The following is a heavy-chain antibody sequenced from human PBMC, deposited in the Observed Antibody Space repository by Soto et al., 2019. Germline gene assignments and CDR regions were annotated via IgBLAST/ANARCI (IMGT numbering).Heavy chain of an antibody. V-gene: IGHV3-33*01. D-gene: IGHD3-22*01. J-gene: IGHJ4*02. CDR3: ARDLSIHDSSGYYSPGFDY. Sequence: GGSLRLSCAASGFTFSSYGMHWVRQAPGKGLEWVAVIWYDGSNKYYADSVKGRFTISRDNSKNTLYLQMNSLRAEDTAVYYSARDLSIHDSSGYYSPGFDYWGQGTLVTVSS. CDR1: GFTFSSYG. CDR2: IWYDGSNK.